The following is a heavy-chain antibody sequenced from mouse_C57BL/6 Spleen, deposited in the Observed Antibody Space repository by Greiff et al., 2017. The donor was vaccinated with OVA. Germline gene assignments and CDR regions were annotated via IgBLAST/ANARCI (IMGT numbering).Heavy chain of an antibody. V-gene: IGHV1-18*01. Sequence: EVQLQQSGPELVKPGASVKIPCKASGYTFTDYNMDWVKQSHGKSLEWIGDINPNNGGTLYTQKFTGKATLTVAKSSSTAYMEPRSLTSEDTAVYYCGRGGGYYAWVAYRGQGTLVTVSA. J-gene: IGHJ3*01. CDR3: GRGGGYYAWVAY. CDR2: INPNNGGT. CDR1: GYTFTDYN. D-gene: IGHD2-3*01.